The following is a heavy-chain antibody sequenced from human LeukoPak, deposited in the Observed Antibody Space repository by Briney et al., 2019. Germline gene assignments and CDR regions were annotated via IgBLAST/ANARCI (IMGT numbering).Heavy chain of an antibody. V-gene: IGHV4-4*02. D-gene: IGHD2-21*02. CDR1: GGSIRSSNW. J-gene: IGHJ5*02. CDR2: IYHSGST. Sequence: SETLSLTCAVCGGSIRSSNWWSWVRQPPGKGLEWIGEIYHSGSTNYNPSLKSRVTISVDKSKNQFSLKLSSVTAADTAVYYCARLEVVTTANWFDPWGQGTLVTVSS. CDR3: ARLEVVTTANWFDP.